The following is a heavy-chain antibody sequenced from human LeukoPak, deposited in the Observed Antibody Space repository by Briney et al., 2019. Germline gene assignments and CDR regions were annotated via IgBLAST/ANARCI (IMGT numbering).Heavy chain of an antibody. V-gene: IGHV4-59*08. Sequence: ASETLSLTCTVSGGSISSYYWSWIRQPPGKGLERIGYIYYSGSTNYNPSLKSRVTISVDTSKNQFSLKLSSVTAADTAVYYCARHPLTGYFDYWGQGTLVTVSS. J-gene: IGHJ4*02. D-gene: IGHD3-9*01. CDR1: GGSISSYY. CDR3: ARHPLTGYFDY. CDR2: IYYSGST.